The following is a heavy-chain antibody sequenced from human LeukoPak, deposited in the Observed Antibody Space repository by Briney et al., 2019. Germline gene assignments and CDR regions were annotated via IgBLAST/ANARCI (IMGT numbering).Heavy chain of an antibody. D-gene: IGHD7-27*01. J-gene: IGHJ4*02. CDR1: GYTLTELS. Sequence: ASVKVSCKVSGYTLTELSMHWVRQAPGKGLEWMGGFDPEDGETIYAQKFQGRVTMTEDTSTDTAYMELSSLRSEDTAVYYCATDVTGDLYFDYWGQGTLVTVSS. V-gene: IGHV1-24*01. CDR2: FDPEDGET. CDR3: ATDVTGDLYFDY.